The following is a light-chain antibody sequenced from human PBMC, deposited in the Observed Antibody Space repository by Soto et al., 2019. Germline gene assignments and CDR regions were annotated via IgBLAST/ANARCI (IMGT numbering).Light chain of an antibody. CDR2: KVS. Sequence: DIQMTQSPSTLAASVGDTVTITCRASQSVGDWLGWYQQKPGKAPTLLIYKVSNLKSGVPSRFSGSGSGTEFTLTISSLQPDDFATYYCQQYNSPYTFDQGTTVDVK. J-gene: IGKJ1*01. CDR3: QQYNSPYT. CDR1: QSVGDW. V-gene: IGKV1-5*03.